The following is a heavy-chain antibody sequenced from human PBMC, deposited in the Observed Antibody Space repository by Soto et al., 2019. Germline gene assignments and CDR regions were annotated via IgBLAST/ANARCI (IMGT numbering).Heavy chain of an antibody. D-gene: IGHD2-8*02. CDR1: GGVFSSHT. CDR2: IIPIISIV. Sequence: QVQLVQSGAEVKKPGSSVKVSCKASGGVFSSHTISWVRQAPGQGLEWKGRIIPIISIVNYAQKFQDRATITADKPTNTAYMELNNLRREDPAVYFCASLMGNSTGWVDYWGQGTLVTVSS. CDR3: ASLMGNSTGWVDY. V-gene: IGHV1-69*02. J-gene: IGHJ4*02.